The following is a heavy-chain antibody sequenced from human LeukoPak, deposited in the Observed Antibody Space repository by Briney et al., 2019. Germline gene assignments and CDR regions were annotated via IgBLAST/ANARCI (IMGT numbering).Heavy chain of an antibody. Sequence: GGSLRLSCAASGLTLSSYEMNWVPQAPGKGLECVSSISDSGTTIYYADSVKGRFTISRDNAKSSLWLQMNSLRADDTAVYYCATRGEVGHDYGGRGTLVTVSS. CDR3: ATRGEVGHDY. V-gene: IGHV3-48*03. J-gene: IGHJ4*02. CDR2: ISDSGTTI. D-gene: IGHD1-26*01. CDR1: GLTLSSYE.